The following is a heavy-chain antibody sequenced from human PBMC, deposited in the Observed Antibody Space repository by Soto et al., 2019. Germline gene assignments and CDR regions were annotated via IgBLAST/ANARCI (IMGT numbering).Heavy chain of an antibody. CDR1: GFTFSSYS. CDR2: ISSSSSYI. D-gene: IGHD1-20*01. V-gene: IGHV3-21*01. Sequence: PGGSLRLSCAASGFTFSSYSMNWVRQAPGKGLEWVSSISSSSSYIYYADSVKGRFTISRDNAKNSLYLQMNSLRAEDTAVYYCARDGISNYYYYGMDVWGQGTTVTVSS. J-gene: IGHJ6*02. CDR3: ARDGISNYYYYGMDV.